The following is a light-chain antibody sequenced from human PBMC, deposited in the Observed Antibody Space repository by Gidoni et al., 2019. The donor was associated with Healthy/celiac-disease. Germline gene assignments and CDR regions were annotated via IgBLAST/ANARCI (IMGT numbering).Light chain of an antibody. J-gene: IGKJ1*01. CDR1: QIISSY. CDR2: ASS. Sequence: DIQMTQSPSSLSASVGDRVTITCRASQIISSYLNWYQQKPGKAPKLLIYASSSLQSGVPSRFSGRGSGTYFTLTISSLQPEAFATYYCQQSYSTPRTFGQGTKVEIQ. V-gene: IGKV1-39*01. CDR3: QQSYSTPRT.